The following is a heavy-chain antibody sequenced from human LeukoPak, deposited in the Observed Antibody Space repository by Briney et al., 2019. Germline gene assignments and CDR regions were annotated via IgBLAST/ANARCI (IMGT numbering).Heavy chain of an antibody. CDR1: GGTFSSYA. D-gene: IGHD3-10*01. Sequence: GASVKVSCKASGGTFSSYAISWVRQAPGQGLEWMGGIIPIFGTANYAQKFQGRVTITADESTSTAYMELSSLRSEDTAVYYCVRDQKVASMVRGVGGNWFDPWGQGTLVTVSS. CDR3: VRDQKVASMVRGVGGNWFDP. CDR2: IIPIFGTA. J-gene: IGHJ5*02. V-gene: IGHV1-69*01.